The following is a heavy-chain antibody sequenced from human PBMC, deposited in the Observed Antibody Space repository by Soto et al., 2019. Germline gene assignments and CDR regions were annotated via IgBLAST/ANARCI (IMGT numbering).Heavy chain of an antibody. J-gene: IGHJ4*02. CDR1: GGTFSSYA. CDR3: ARAPQQYSSSWYPKFDY. Sequence: ASVKVSCKASGGTFSSYAISWVRQAPGQGLEWMGGIIPIFGTANYAQKFQGRVTITADESTSTAYMELSSLRSEDTAVYYCARAPQQYSSSWYPKFDYWGQGTLVTVSS. V-gene: IGHV1-69*13. CDR2: IIPIFGTA. D-gene: IGHD6-13*01.